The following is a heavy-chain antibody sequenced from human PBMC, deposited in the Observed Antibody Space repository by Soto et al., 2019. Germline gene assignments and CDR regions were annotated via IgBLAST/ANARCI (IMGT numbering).Heavy chain of an antibody. D-gene: IGHD5-18*01. CDR2: IDPTSGAT. CDR3: ARGYGSSPNMELRFGMDV. J-gene: IGHJ6*02. Sequence: QVYLVQSGAEVRRPGASVKVSCTAFGYILTGYSLHWVRQAPGQGLEWMGCIDPTSGATNSAEKFHGRVSMTRDTSISAAYLELSSLRSDDTAVYYCARGYGSSPNMELRFGMDVWGQGTTISVSS. V-gene: IGHV1-2*02. CDR1: GYILTGYS.